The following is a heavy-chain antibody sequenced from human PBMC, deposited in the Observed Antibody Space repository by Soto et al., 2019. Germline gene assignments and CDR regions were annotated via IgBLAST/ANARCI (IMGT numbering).Heavy chain of an antibody. Sequence: SGPTLVNPTQTLTLTCTSSGFSLSTRGVGVAWIRQPPGKALEWLSLIYWNDDKRYSPSLKSRLTITKDTSKNQVVLTMTNMDPVDTATYYCVHKTPGYGDSYDAFDIWGQRTMVTVSS. CDR3: VHKTPGYGDSYDAFDI. D-gene: IGHD4-17*01. CDR1: GFSLSTRGVG. CDR2: IYWNDDK. J-gene: IGHJ3*02. V-gene: IGHV2-5*01.